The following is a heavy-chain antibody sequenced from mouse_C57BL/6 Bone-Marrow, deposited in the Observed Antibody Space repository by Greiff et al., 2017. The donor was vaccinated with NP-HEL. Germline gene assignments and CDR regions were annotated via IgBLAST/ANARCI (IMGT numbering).Heavy chain of an antibody. D-gene: IGHD1-1*01. CDR2: INPNNGGT. J-gene: IGHJ2*01. V-gene: IGHV1-26*01. Sequence: EVQLQQSGPELVKPGASVKISCKASGYTFTDYYMNWVKQSHGKSLEWIGDINPNNGGTSYNQKFKGKATLTVDKSSSTAYMELRSLTSEDSAVYYCARLRITTVVATDYWGQGTTLTVSS. CDR3: ARLRITTVVATDY. CDR1: GYTFTDYY.